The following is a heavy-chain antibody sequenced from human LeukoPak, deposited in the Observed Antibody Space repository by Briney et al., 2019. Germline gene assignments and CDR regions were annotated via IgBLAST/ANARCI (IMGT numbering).Heavy chain of an antibody. V-gene: IGHV3-48*02. Sequence: PGGSLRLSCAASGFXFTTYAINWVRQAPGEGLEWVSYISSSSSTIYYAASVQGRFTISRDNAKNSLYLQMNSLRDEDTAVYYCAREGPYYGSGSYRGDVWGQGTTVTVSS. CDR3: AREGPYYGSGSYRGDV. CDR1: GFXFTTYA. J-gene: IGHJ6*02. CDR2: ISSSSSTI. D-gene: IGHD3-10*01.